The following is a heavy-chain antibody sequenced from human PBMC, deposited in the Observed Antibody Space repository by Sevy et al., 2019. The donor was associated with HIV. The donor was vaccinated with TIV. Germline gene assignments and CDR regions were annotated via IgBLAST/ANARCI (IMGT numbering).Heavy chain of an antibody. J-gene: IGHJ4*02. D-gene: IGHD3-22*01. Sequence: GGSLRLSCAASGLTFSNAWMSWVRQAPGKGLEWVGRIKSKTDGGTTDYAAPVKGRFTISRDDSKNTLYLQMNSLKTEDTAVYYCTTTYYYDSSGYYYVVNFDYWGQGTLVTVSS. CDR2: IKSKTDGGTT. CDR1: GLTFSNAW. CDR3: TTTYYYDSSGYYYVVNFDY. V-gene: IGHV3-15*01.